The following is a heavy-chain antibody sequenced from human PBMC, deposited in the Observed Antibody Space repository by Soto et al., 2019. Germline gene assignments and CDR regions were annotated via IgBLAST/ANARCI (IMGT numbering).Heavy chain of an antibody. J-gene: IGHJ1*01. D-gene: IGHD2-15*01. CDR3: ATVYCSGGSCYLYFQH. Sequence: ASVKVSCKVSGYTLTELSMHWVRQAPGKGLEWMGGFDPEDGETIYAQKFRGRVTMTEDTSTDTAYMELSSLRSEDTAVYYCATVYCSGGSCYLYFQHWGQGTLVTVPS. CDR2: FDPEDGET. CDR1: GYTLTELS. V-gene: IGHV1-24*01.